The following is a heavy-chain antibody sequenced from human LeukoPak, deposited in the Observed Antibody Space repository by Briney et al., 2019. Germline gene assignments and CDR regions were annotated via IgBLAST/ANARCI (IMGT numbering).Heavy chain of an antibody. D-gene: IGHD2/OR15-2a*01. V-gene: IGHV3-7*01. CDR3: ARTPTFNPGTATYFDY. Sequence: PGGSLRFSCAASGFTFSSYAMSWVRQAPGKGLEWVANIKQDGSEKYYVDSVKGRFTISRDNAKNSLYLQMNSLRAEDTAVYYCARTPTFNPGTATYFDYWGQGTLVTVSS. CDR1: GFTFSSYA. CDR2: IKQDGSEK. J-gene: IGHJ4*02.